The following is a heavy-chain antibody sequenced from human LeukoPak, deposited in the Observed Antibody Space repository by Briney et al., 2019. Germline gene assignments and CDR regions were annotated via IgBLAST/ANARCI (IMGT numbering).Heavy chain of an antibody. CDR3: ARESSYGYSTVDY. Sequence: GGSLRLSCAAFGFTFSSYAMSWVRQAPGKGLEWVSAISGSGGSTYYADSVKGRFTISRDNAKNSLYLQMNSLRDEDTAVYYCARESSYGYSTVDYWGQGTLVTVSS. CDR2: ISGSGGST. D-gene: IGHD5-18*01. J-gene: IGHJ4*02. CDR1: GFTFSSYA. V-gene: IGHV3-23*01.